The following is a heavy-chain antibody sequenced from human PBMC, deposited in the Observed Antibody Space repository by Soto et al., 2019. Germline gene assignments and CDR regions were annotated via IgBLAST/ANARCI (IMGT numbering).Heavy chain of an antibody. CDR3: ARLDARYCTNGVCYTGRYGMDV. Sequence: GESLKISCKGSGYSFTSYWIGWVRQMPGKGLEWMGIIYPGDSDTRYSPSSQGQVTISADKSISTAYLQWSSLKASDTAMYYCARLDARYCTNGVCYTGRYGMDVWGQGTTVTVSS. D-gene: IGHD2-8*01. CDR2: IYPGDSDT. V-gene: IGHV5-51*01. J-gene: IGHJ6*02. CDR1: GYSFTSYW.